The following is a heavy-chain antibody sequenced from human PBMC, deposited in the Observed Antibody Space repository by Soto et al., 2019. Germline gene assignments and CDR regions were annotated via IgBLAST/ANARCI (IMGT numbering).Heavy chain of an antibody. V-gene: IGHV4-59*08. CDR1: SGSISPYY. CDR3: ARHSSQNFDWLEY. J-gene: IGHJ4*02. CDR2: IFYSGST. D-gene: IGHD3-9*01. Sequence: QVQMQESGPGLVKPSETLSLTCSVSSGSISPYYWSWVRQPPGKGLEWIAFIFYSGSTNYNPSLKSRVTISVDTSKNQFSLKLTSVTAADTAVYYCARHSSQNFDWLEYWGQGTLVTVSS.